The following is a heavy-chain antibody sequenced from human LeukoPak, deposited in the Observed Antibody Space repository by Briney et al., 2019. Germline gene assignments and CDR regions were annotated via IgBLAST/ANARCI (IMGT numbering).Heavy chain of an antibody. CDR3: TTETMIVVPPGDY. CDR2: IKSKTDGGTT. CDR1: GFTFSNAW. V-gene: IGHV3-15*01. D-gene: IGHD3-22*01. Sequence: GGSLRLSCAASGFTFSNAWMSWVRQAPGKGLEWVGRIKSKTDGGTTDYAAPVKGRFTISRDDSKNTLYLQMNSLKTEDTAVYYCTTETMIVVPPGDYWGQGTLVTVSS. J-gene: IGHJ4*02.